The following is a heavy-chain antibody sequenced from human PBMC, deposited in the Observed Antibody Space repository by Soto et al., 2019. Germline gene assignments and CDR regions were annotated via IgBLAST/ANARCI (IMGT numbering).Heavy chain of an antibody. V-gene: IGHV1-69*06. CDR2: IIPIFGAT. Sequence: QVQLVQSGAEVKKPGSSVKVSCKAYGGTFSSYAITWVRQAPGQGLDWMGEIIPIFGATNFAQKFQGRVTISADKSTTTAYMELSSLTSEATAVYYCARMGGSVLDSLGQGTLVTVSS. CDR3: ARMGGSVLDS. D-gene: IGHD1-26*01. J-gene: IGHJ5*01. CDR1: GGTFSSYA.